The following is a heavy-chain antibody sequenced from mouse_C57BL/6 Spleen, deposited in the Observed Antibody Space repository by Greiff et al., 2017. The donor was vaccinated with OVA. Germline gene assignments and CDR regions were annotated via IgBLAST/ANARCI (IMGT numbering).Heavy chain of an antibody. CDR3: ARLHNYAMDY. CDR1: GYTFTDYY. J-gene: IGHJ4*01. CDR2: IYPGSGNT. Sequence: VQLQESGAELVRPGASVKLSCKASGYTFTDYYINWVKQRPGQGLEWIARIYPGSGNTYYNEKFKGKATLTAEKSSSTAYMQLSSLTSEDSAVYFCARLHNYAMDYWGQGTSVTVSS. D-gene: IGHD6-1*01. V-gene: IGHV1-76*01.